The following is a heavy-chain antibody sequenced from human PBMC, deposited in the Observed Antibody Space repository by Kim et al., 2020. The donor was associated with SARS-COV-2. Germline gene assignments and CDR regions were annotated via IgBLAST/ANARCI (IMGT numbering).Heavy chain of an antibody. CDR3: SSSTVGAYFDY. Sequence: STYYADSVKGRFTISRDIPKDTLYLQRNSLRAEDTAVYYCSSSTVGAYFDYWGQGSLVTVSS. CDR2: ST. V-gene: IGHV3-53*01. J-gene: IGHJ4*02. D-gene: IGHD1-26*01.